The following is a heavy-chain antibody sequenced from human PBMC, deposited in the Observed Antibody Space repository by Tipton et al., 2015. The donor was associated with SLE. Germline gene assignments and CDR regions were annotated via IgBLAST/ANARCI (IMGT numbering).Heavy chain of an antibody. CDR1: GGSISSSNYY. Sequence: TLSLTCTVSGGSISSSNYYWGWIRQPPGEGLEWIGSSYYSGSTYYNPSLKSRVTISVDTSKNQFSLKLSSVTAADTAVYYCARPGMAERYFDLWGRGTLVTVS. CDR2: SYYSGST. V-gene: IGHV4-39*01. CDR3: ARPGMAERYFDL. J-gene: IGHJ2*01. D-gene: IGHD5-24*01.